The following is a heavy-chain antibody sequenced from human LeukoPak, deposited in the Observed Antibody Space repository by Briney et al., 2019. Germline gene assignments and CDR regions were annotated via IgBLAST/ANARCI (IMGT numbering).Heavy chain of an antibody. CDR2: ISAYNGNT. D-gene: IGHD3-22*01. J-gene: IGHJ6*02. CDR1: GYTFTSYG. CDR3: ARASPYWYDSSGILGVYYYYGMDV. V-gene: IGHV1-18*01. Sequence: ASLKVSCKASGYTFTSYGVSWVRQAPGQGLEWIGWISAYNGNTNYAQKFQGRVTMTTDTSTSTAYMELRSLRSDDTAVYYCARASPYWYDSSGILGVYYYYGMDVWGQGTTVTVSS.